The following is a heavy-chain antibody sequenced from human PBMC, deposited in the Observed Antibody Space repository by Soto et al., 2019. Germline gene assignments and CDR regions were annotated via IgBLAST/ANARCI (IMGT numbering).Heavy chain of an antibody. V-gene: IGHV4-4*02. J-gene: IGHJ6*01. CDR1: GGSISSSNW. Sequence: LRRTLSLTCAVSGGSISSSNWWSWVRQPPGKGLEWIGEIYHSGSTNYNPSLKSRVTISVDKSKNQFSLKLSSVTAADTAVYYCARDRRIAVAGTGRSNYYYGMDVWGQGTTVTVSP. CDR3: ARDRRIAVAGTGRSNYYYGMDV. D-gene: IGHD6-19*01. CDR2: IYHSGST.